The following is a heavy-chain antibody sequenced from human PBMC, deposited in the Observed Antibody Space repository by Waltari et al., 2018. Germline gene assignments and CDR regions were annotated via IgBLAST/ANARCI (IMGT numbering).Heavy chain of an antibody. J-gene: IGHJ4*02. CDR3: AKDAGIVATFYFDY. Sequence: EVQLVESGGVVVQPGGSLRLSCAASGFTFDDYAMHWVRQAPGKGLELVSLISWDGGSTYYADSVKGRFTISRDNSKNSLYLQMNSLRAEDTALYYCAKDAGIVATFYFDYWGQGTLVTVSS. D-gene: IGHD5-12*01. CDR2: ISWDGGST. CDR1: GFTFDDYA. V-gene: IGHV3-43D*04.